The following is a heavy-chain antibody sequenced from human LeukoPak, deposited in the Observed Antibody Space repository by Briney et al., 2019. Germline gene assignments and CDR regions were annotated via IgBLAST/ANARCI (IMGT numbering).Heavy chain of an antibody. V-gene: IGHV4-34*01. J-gene: IGHJ4*02. CDR1: GGSFTGYS. CDR3: ARTQFLYFFDY. CDR2: IHHSGST. D-gene: IGHD2-21*01. Sequence: SETLSLTCGVYGGSFTGYSWSWIRQPPGKGLEWIGEIHHSGSTNYNPSLKSRVTISLDTSKNQFSLKLSSVTAADTAVYYCARTQFLYFFDYWGQGALVTVAS.